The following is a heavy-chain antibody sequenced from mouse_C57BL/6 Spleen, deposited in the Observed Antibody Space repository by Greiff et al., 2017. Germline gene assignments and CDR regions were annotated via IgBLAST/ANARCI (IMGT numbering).Heavy chain of an antibody. V-gene: IGHV1-81*01. J-gene: IGHJ4*01. CDR1: GYTFTSYG. Sequence: VQLQQSGAELARPGASVKLSCTASGYTFTSYGISWVKQRTGQGLEWIGEIYPRSGNTYYNEKFKGKATLTADKSSSTAYMELRSLTSEDSAVYFCARGDSYAMDYWGQGTSVTVSS. CDR2: IYPRSGNT. CDR3: ARGDSYAMDY.